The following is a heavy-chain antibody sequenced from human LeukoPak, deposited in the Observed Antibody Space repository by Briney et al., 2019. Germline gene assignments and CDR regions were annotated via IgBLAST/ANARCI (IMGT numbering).Heavy chain of an antibody. V-gene: IGHV4-59*01. CDR2: IYYSGST. CDR3: ARDRLGGANDAFDI. CDR1: GGSISGYY. Sequence: SETLSLTCTVSGGSISGYYWSWIRQPPGKGLEWIAYIYYSGSTNYNPSLKSRVTISVDTSKNQFSLNLSSVTAADTAVYYCARDRLGGANDAFDIWGQGTMVTVSS. J-gene: IGHJ3*02. D-gene: IGHD1-26*01.